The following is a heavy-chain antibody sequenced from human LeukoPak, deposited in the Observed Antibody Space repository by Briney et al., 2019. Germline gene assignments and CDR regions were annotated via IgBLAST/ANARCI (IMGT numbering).Heavy chain of an antibody. J-gene: IGHJ3*02. CDR2: IDPSDSYT. D-gene: IGHD3-10*01. Sequence: GESLKISCKGSGYSFTNYWISWVRQMPGKGLEWMGRIDPSDSYTNYNPSFQGHVTISADKSISTAYLQWSSLKASDTAMYYCARKRAMVRGVTNDAFDIWGQGTMVTVSS. V-gene: IGHV5-10-1*01. CDR3: ARKRAMVRGVTNDAFDI. CDR1: GYSFTNYW.